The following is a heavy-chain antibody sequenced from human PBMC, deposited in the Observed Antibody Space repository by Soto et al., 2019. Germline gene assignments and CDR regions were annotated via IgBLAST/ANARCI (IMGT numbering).Heavy chain of an antibody. J-gene: IGHJ4*02. CDR3: DSSGYYSEYYFDY. CDR1: GYTFTSYY. Sequence: ASVKVSCKASGYTFTSYYMQWVRQPPGQGLEWMGIINPSDATTSYAQKFQGRVTMTRDTSTSTVYMELSSLKSEDTAVVYYDSSGYYSEYYFDYWGQGTLVTAPQ. D-gene: IGHD3-22*01. CDR2: INPSDATT. V-gene: IGHV1-46*03.